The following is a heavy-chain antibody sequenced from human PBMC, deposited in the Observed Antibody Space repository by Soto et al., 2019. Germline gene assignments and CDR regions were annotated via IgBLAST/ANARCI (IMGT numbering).Heavy chain of an antibody. CDR3: ARSYYDFWSGSYYYYMDV. Sequence: SETLSLTCTVSGDSISSHYWSWIRQPPGKGLEWIGYISYSGSINYNPSLKSRVTISVDTSKNQFSLKLSSVTAADTAVYYCARSYYDFWSGSYYYYMDVWGKGTTVTVSS. V-gene: IGHV4-59*11. D-gene: IGHD3-3*01. CDR2: ISYSGSI. CDR1: GDSISSHY. J-gene: IGHJ6*03.